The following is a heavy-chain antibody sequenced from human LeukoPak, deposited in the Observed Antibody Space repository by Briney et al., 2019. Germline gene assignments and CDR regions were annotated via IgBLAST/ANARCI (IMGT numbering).Heavy chain of an antibody. J-gene: IGHJ3*02. Sequence: PSETLSLTCTVSGGSISTYYWSWIRQPPGKGLEWIGYIYYSGSTYYNPSLKSRVTISVDTSKNQFSLKLSSVTAADTAVYYCARPDIVAIGAFDIWGQGTMVTVSS. V-gene: IGHV4-59*08. D-gene: IGHD5-12*01. CDR2: IYYSGST. CDR1: GGSISTYY. CDR3: ARPDIVAIGAFDI.